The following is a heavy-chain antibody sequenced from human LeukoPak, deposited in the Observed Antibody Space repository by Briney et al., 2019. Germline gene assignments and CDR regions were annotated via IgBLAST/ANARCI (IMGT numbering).Heavy chain of an antibody. J-gene: IGHJ4*02. CDR3: ARLSPPLLGGY. CDR1: GGSISSYY. V-gene: IGHV4-34*01. D-gene: IGHD3-16*02. CDR2: INHSGST. Sequence: SETLSLTCTVSGGSISSYYWSWIRQPPGKGLEWIGEINHSGSTNYNPSLKSRVTISVDTSKNQFSLKLSSVTAADTAVYYCARLSPPLLGGYWGQGTLVTVSS.